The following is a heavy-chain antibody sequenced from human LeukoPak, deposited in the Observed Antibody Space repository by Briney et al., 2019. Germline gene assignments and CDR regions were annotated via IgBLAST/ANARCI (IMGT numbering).Heavy chain of an antibody. CDR1: GGSVSSYY. CDR2: VFVTGSP. J-gene: IGHJ6*03. V-gene: IGHV4-4*07. D-gene: IGHD6-19*01. Sequence: PSETLSLTCTVYGGSVSSYYWSWIRQPAGKRLEWIGRVFVTGSPNYNPSLKSRATISLDASKNQLALRLSSVTAADTAVYYCVRDYSSGWPMTYYNPYIDLWGKRTTVTVS. CDR3: VRDYSSGWPMTYYNPYIDL.